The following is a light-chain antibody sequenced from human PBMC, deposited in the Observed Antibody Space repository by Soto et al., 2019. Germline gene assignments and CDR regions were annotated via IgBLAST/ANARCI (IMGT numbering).Light chain of an antibody. CDR3: QQYYNRPRT. V-gene: IGKV3-15*01. CDR1: QSVGSH. CDR2: GIS. Sequence: EIVMTQSPATLSVSPGERATLSCRASQSVGSHLAWYQQKPGQAPRLLIYGISNRVTGLSARFSGSGSVTEFTLTISSLQSEDFAVYYCQQYYNRPRTFGGGTKVEIK. J-gene: IGKJ4*01.